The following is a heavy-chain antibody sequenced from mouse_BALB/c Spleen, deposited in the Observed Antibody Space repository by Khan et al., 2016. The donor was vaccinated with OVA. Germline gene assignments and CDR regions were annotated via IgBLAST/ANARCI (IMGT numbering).Heavy chain of an antibody. D-gene: IGHD1-2*01. J-gene: IGHJ3*01. CDR3: ARRNYFGYTFAY. CDR2: ISPGSGDT. CDR1: GYTFTDYY. V-gene: IGHV1-77*01. Sequence: QVQLKQSGAELARPGASVKLSCKASGYTFTDYYINWVKQRTGQGLEWIGEISPGSGDTYYNEKFKGKATLPADKSSNTAYMQLSSLTSEASAVYFCARRNYFGYTFAYWGQGTLVTVSA.